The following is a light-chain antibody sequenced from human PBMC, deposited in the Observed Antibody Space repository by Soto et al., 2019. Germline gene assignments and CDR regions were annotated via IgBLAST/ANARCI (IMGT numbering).Light chain of an antibody. CDR1: QSLSNN. CDR2: GAS. V-gene: IGKV3-15*01. CDR3: QQHHNWPPVT. Sequence: EIVMTQSPATLSVSPGERATLSCRASQSLSNNLAWYQQKPGQAPRLLIYGASTRATGIPARFSGSGSGTDFTRTLSSLKSEDFAVYYCQQHHNWPPVTFGRETKVEMK. J-gene: IGKJ4*01.